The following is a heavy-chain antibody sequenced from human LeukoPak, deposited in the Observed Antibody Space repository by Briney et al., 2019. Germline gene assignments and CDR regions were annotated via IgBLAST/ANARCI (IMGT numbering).Heavy chain of an antibody. V-gene: IGHV4-61*01. J-gene: IGHJ4*02. Sequence: SETLSLTCTVSGGSVSSGSYYWSWIRQPPGKGLEWIGYIYYSGSTNYNPSLKSRVTISVDTSKNQFSLKLSSVTAADTAVYYCAGDRGGDCNFDYWGQGTLVTVSS. CDR1: GGSVSSGSYY. CDR2: IYYSGST. D-gene: IGHD2-21*02. CDR3: AGDRGGDCNFDY.